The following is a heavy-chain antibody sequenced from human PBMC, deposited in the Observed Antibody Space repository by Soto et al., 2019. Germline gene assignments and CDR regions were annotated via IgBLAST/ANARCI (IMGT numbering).Heavy chain of an antibody. V-gene: IGHV4-59*08. D-gene: IGHD1-26*01. CDR1: GGSISSYY. J-gene: IGHJ4*02. Sequence: QVQLQESGPGLVKPSETLSLTCTVSGGSISSYYWRWIRQPPGKGLEWIGYIYYSGSSNYNPSLKSRVTISVKTTKTSFSLMLSSMTTADTAVYYWARIVGATLALNYWGQGTRVTVSS. CDR3: ARIVGATLALNY. CDR2: IYYSGSS.